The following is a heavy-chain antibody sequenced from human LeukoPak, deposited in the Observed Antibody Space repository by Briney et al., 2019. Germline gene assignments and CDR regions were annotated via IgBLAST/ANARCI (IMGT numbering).Heavy chain of an antibody. Sequence: GGSLRLSCAASGFTFSSYWMSWVRQAPGKRLEWVANMKQDGSEKYYVDSVKGRFTISRDNAKNSLYLQMNSLRAEDTAVYYCATATYCSSTSCYKDKDYWGQGTLVTVSS. J-gene: IGHJ4*02. CDR2: MKQDGSEK. CDR1: GFTFSSYW. D-gene: IGHD2-2*02. V-gene: IGHV3-7*01. CDR3: ATATYCSSTSCYKDKDY.